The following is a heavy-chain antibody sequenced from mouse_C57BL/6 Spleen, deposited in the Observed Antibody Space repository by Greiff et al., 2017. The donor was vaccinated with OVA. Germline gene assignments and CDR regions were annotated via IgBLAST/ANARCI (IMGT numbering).Heavy chain of an antibody. V-gene: IGHV1-52*01. CDR2: IDTYDSAT. CDR1: GYTFTSYW. D-gene: IGHD5-1-1*01. J-gene: IGHJ4*01. Sequence: QVKLQQPGAELVRPGSSVKLSCKASGYTFTSYWMHWVKQRPIQGLEWIGNIDTYDSATHYNQKFKDKDTLTVDKSYSTVYMQLSSRTSEDSTFYYCARLIPGDYWGQGTSVTVSS. CDR3: ARLIPGDY.